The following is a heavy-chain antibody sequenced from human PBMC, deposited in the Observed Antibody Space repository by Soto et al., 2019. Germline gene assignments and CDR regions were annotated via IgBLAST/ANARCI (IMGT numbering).Heavy chain of an antibody. D-gene: IGHD3-3*01. CDR3: AKDSGAYYDFWSGPTWGNWFDP. CDR1: GFTFDDYA. Sequence: GGSLRLSCAASGFTFDDYAMHWVRQAPGKGLEWVSGISWNSGSIGYADSVKGRFTISRDNTKNSLYLQMNSLRAEDTALYYCAKDSGAYYDFWSGPTWGNWFDPWGQGTLVTVSS. CDR2: ISWNSGSI. J-gene: IGHJ5*02. V-gene: IGHV3-9*01.